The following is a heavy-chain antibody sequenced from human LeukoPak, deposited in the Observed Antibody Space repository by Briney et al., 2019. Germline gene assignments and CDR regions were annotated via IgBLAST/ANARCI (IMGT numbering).Heavy chain of an antibody. CDR2: INGDGVSI. CDR1: GFTFSVYW. V-gene: IGHV3-74*01. Sequence: PGGSLRLSCAASGFTFSVYWMHWVRQAPGKGLVWVSRINGDGVSINYADSVMGRFTISRDNAKNTLYLQMTSLRAEDTAVYYCARDFIVGVSTLGFDLWGQGAIVTVSS. CDR3: ARDFIVGVSTLGFDL. J-gene: IGHJ3*01. D-gene: IGHD1-26*01.